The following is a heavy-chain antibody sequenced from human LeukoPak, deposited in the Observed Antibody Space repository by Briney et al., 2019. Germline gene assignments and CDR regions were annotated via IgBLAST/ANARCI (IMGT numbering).Heavy chain of an antibody. CDR2: LNPKTGGT. CDR1: GYTFSAYY. D-gene: IGHD2-2*01. J-gene: IGHJ5*02. CDR3: ARCSVVVPAAINWFDP. Sequence: ASVKVSCNASGYTFSAYYMNWVRQAPGQGLEWMGWLNPKTGGTNYAHKCQGRVIMTRDTSINTAYMELSRLTSDDTAVYYCARCSVVVPAAINWFDPWGQGTLVTVSS. V-gene: IGHV1-2*07.